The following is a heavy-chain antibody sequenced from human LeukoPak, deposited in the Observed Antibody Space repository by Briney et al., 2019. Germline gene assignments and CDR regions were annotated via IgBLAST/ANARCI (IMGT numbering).Heavy chain of an antibody. V-gene: IGHV3-21*01. J-gene: IGHJ4*02. CDR1: GLTFSSYS. CDR2: ISSSSSYI. Sequence: PGGSLRLSCAASGLTFSSYSMNWVRQAPGKGLEWVSSISSSSSYIYYADSVKGRFTISRNNAKNSLYLQMNSLRAEDTAVYYCARDRPLYSGSLWGQGTLVTVSS. CDR3: ARDRPLYSGSL. D-gene: IGHD1-26*01.